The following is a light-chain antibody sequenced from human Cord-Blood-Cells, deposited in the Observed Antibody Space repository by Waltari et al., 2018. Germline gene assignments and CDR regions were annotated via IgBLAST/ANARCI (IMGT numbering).Light chain of an antibody. CDR3: CSYAGSSRV. V-gene: IGLV2-23*01. CDR2: EGS. CDR1: SSDVGSYNL. Sequence: QFALTQPASVSGSPGQSITISCPGTSSDVGSYNLVSWYQQHPGKAPKLMIYEGSKRPSGVSNRFSGSKSGNTASLTISGLQAEDEADYYCCSYAGSSRVFGGGTKLTVL. J-gene: IGLJ3*02.